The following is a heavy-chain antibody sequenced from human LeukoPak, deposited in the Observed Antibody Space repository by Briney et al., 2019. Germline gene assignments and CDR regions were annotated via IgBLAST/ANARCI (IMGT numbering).Heavy chain of an antibody. V-gene: IGHV4-31*03. Sequence: SQTLSLTCTVSGGSISSGGYYWSWIRQHPGKGLEWIVYIYYSGSTYYNPSLKSRVTISVDTSKNQFSLKLSSVTAADTAVYYCARGPSVAPPMYSGSYYWFDPWGQGTLVTVSS. CDR2: IYYSGST. D-gene: IGHD1-26*01. CDR1: GGSISSGGYY. CDR3: ARGPSVAPPMYSGSYYWFDP. J-gene: IGHJ5*02.